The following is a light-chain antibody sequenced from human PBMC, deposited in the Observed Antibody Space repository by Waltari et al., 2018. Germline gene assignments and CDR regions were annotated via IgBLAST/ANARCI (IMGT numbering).Light chain of an antibody. CDR3: QQSYSTPRT. J-gene: IGKJ2*01. CDR2: AAS. Sequence: DTRMTQPPSSLSASVGDRVPSTCRASQSISSYLDWYQQKPGKAPKLLISAASKLQSGVPSRFSGSGSGTDFTLTISSLQPEDFATYYCQQSYSTPRTFGQGTKLEIK. V-gene: IGKV1-39*01. CDR1: QSISSY.